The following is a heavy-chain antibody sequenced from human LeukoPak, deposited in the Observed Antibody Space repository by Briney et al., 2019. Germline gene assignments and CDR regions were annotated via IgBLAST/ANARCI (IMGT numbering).Heavy chain of an antibody. D-gene: IGHD2-15*01. V-gene: IGHV3-23*01. Sequence: GGSLRLSCAVSGFTFSSYGMSWVRQAPGKGLEWVSAISGSGGTTYYADSVKGRFTISRDNSKNTLYLQMNSLRAEDTAVYYCAPKVVGSTPFDYWGQGTLVTVSS. CDR3: APKVVGSTPFDY. CDR2: ISGSGGTT. CDR1: GFTFSSYG. J-gene: IGHJ4*02.